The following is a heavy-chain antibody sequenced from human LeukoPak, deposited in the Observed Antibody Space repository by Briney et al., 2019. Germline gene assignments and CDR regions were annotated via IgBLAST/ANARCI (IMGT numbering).Heavy chain of an antibody. D-gene: IGHD3-10*01. CDR1: GYNFTNYW. CDR2: IYPGDSDT. V-gene: IGHV5-51*01. CDR3: ARLGLYVGRKYFDY. J-gene: IGHJ4*02. Sequence: GESLKISCKGSGYNFTNYWIGWVRQVPGKGLEWLGIIYPGDSDTRYSPSFQGQVTISADKSISTAFLQWRSLRASDSALYYCARLGLYVGRKYFDYWGQGTLVTVSS.